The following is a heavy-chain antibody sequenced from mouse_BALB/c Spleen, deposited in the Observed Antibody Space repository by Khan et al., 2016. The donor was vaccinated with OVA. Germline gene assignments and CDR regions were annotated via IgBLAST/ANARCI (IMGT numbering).Heavy chain of an antibody. V-gene: IGHV1-63*02. CDR3: PSRGAARATWDYFDY. D-gene: IGHD3-1*01. Sequence: VQLQQSGAELVRPGTSVKMSCKAAGYTFTNYWIGWVKQRPGHGLEWIGDIFPGGGYTNYDEKFKGKATLTADTSSSTAYMQLSSLPSEESAIYYCPSRGAARATWDYFDYWGPGPTLTVSS. CDR2: IFPGGGYT. J-gene: IGHJ2*01. CDR1: GYTFTNYW.